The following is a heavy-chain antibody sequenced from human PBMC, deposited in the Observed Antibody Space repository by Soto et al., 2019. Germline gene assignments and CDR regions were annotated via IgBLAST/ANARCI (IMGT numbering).Heavy chain of an antibody. J-gene: IGHJ6*02. CDR3: ARGIEGWYQGRYYYGMDV. CDR1: GGSVSSGSYY. Sequence: QVQLQESGPGLVKPSETLSLTCTVSGGSVSSGSYYWSWIRQPPGKGLEWIGYIYYSGSTNYNPSHKRRITISVDPSKNPFSLQLSSVTAADTAVYYCARGIEGWYQGRYYYGMDVWGQGTTVTVSS. V-gene: IGHV4-61*01. D-gene: IGHD6-19*01. CDR2: IYYSGST.